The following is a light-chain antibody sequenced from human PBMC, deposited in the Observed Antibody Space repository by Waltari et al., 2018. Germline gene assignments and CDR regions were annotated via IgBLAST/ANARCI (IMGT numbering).Light chain of an antibody. J-gene: IGLJ3*02. Sequence: QSALTQPASVSGSPGQSITISCTGTSSDVGASNLISWYQQHPGKAPTLMIYEVNKRPSGVSNRFSGSKSDYTASLTISGLQAEDEADYYCCSYAGRSTLVFGGGTNLTVL. CDR2: EVN. V-gene: IGLV2-23*02. CDR1: SSDVGASNL. CDR3: CSYAGRSTLV.